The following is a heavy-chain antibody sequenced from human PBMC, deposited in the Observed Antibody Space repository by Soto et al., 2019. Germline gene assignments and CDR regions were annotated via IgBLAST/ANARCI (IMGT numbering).Heavy chain of an antibody. CDR1: GFTFNSYS. V-gene: IGHV3-48*01. D-gene: IGHD6-13*01. Sequence: EVQLVESGGGLVQPGGSLRLSCAASGFTFNSYSMNWVRQAPGKGLEWVSYISSSSSTIYYADSVKGRFTISRDNAKNSLYLQMNSLRAEDTAVYYCARERLAIAAAGTYYYYYMDVWGKGTTVTVSS. CDR2: ISSSSSTI. J-gene: IGHJ6*03. CDR3: ARERLAIAAAGTYYYYYMDV.